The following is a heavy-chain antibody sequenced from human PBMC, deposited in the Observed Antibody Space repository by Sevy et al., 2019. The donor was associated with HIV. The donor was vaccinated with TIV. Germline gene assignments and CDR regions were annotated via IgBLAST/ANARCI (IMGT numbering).Heavy chain of an antibody. J-gene: IGHJ4*02. CDR1: GFTFSNYW. V-gene: IGHV3-7*01. Sequence: GGSLRLSCAASGFTFSNYWMSWVRQAPGKGLERVANINQDGSEKYYLDSVKGRVIVSRDNAKNSLYLQMNSLTAEDSAVYYCAREKITGSKHDYFDSWGQGTLVTVSS. CDR3: AREKITGSKHDYFDS. CDR2: INQDGSEK. D-gene: IGHD1-7*01.